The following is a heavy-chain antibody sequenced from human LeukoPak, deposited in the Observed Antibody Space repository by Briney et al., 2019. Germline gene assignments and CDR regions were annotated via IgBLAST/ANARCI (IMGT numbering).Heavy chain of an antibody. CDR2: ISSSGSTI. J-gene: IGHJ4*02. D-gene: IGHD2-2*01. CDR3: ASGEGYCSSASCYDPFN. Sequence: GGSLRLSCAASGFTFSDYYMSWIRQAPGKGLEWVSYISSSGSTIYYADSVKGRFTISRDNAKNSLYLQMNSLRAEDTAVYYCASGEGYCSSASCYDPFNWGQGTLVTVSS. CDR1: GFTFSDYY. V-gene: IGHV3-11*01.